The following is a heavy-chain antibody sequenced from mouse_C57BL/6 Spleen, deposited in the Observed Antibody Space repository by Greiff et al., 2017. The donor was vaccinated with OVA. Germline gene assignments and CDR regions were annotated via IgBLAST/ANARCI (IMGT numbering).Heavy chain of an antibody. V-gene: IGHV1-52*01. J-gene: IGHJ3*01. D-gene: IGHD1-1*01. CDR2: IDPSDSET. Sequence: QVQLQQPGAELVRPGSSVKLSCKASGYTFTSYWMHWVKQRPIQGLEWIGNIDPSDSETHYNQKFKDKATLTVDKSSSTAYMQLSSLTSEDSAVYYGARSLDYYGSSAWFAYWGQGTLVTVSA. CDR1: GYTFTSYW. CDR3: ARSLDYYGSSAWFAY.